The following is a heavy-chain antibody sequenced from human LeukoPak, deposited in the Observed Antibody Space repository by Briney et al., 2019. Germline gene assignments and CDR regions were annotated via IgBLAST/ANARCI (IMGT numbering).Heavy chain of an antibody. D-gene: IGHD6-13*01. CDR1: GYSISGAYH. CDR2: IYHSGST. CDR3: ARSRLAAAGVFDY. J-gene: IGHJ4*02. V-gene: IGHV4-38-2*01. Sequence: SETLSLTCVVSGYSISGAYHWGWIRQPPGKGLEWIGNIYHSGSTYYNPSLKSRITISVDTSKNQFTLKLSSVTTADTAVYYCARSRLAAAGVFDYWGQGTLVTVSS.